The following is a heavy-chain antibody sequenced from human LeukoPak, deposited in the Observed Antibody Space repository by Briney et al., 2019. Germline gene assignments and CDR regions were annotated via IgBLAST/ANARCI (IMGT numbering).Heavy chain of an antibody. CDR2: IYTSGST. J-gene: IGHJ6*03. CDR1: GGSISGYY. D-gene: IGHD6-6*01. CDR3: ATVTPYSSSPWDYYYMDV. Sequence: SETLSLTCTVSGGSISGYYWSWIRQPAGKGLEWIGRIYTSGSTNYNPSLKSRVTISVDTSKNQFSLKLSSVTAADTAVYYCATVTPYSSSPWDYYYMDVWGKGTTVTVSS. V-gene: IGHV4-4*07.